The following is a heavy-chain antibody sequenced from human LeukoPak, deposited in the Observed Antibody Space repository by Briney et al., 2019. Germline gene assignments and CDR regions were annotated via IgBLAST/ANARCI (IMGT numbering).Heavy chain of an antibody. CDR3: APLCYSSGRNCVY. CDR1: GGSLSTSSSY. D-gene: IGHD3-22*01. CDR2: IYYSGSA. Sequence: PSETLSLTCTVSGGSLSTSSSYWGWVRQPPGRGREWIGSIYYSGSAYYNPSLKSRITISVDTSKNQFSLKLSSVTAADTSVYYCAPLCYSSGRNCVYWGQGTLVTVSS. J-gene: IGHJ4*02. V-gene: IGHV4-39*01.